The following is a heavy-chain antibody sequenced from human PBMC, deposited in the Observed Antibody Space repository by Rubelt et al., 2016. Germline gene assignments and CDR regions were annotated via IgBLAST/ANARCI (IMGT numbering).Heavy chain of an antibody. D-gene: IGHD1-26*01. Sequence: PGRSLRLSCASSGFPFEDCVMHWVRQVPGKGLEWLSFIRANSGPIFYADSVKGRFTISRDNSKNSLYLQLNSLRADDTAVYFCARGRGGSYTELDYWGQGTLVTVSS. CDR3: ARGRGGSYTELDY. CDR2: IRANSGPI. CDR1: GFPFEDCV. V-gene: IGHV3-9*01. J-gene: IGHJ4*02.